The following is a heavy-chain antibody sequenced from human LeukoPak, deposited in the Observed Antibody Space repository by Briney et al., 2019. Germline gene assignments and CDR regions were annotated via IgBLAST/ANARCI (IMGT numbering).Heavy chain of an antibody. CDR2: ISGSGIK. J-gene: IGHJ3*02. D-gene: IGHD2-8*01. Sequence: GGSLRLSCAASRFTFSSYEMNWVRQAPGKGLEWVSYISGSGIKHYADSVKGRFTISGDNAKNSLYLQMNSLRVEDTAVYYCAREDTGVAFDIWGQGTTVTV. V-gene: IGHV3-48*03. CDR3: AREDTGVAFDI. CDR1: RFTFSSYE.